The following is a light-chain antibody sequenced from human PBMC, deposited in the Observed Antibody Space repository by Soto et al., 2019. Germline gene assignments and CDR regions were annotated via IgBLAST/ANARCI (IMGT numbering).Light chain of an antibody. CDR2: DIS. J-gene: IGLJ2*01. CDR1: SSDVGGYNY. V-gene: IGLV2-14*01. CDR3: SSYTSSSTVV. Sequence: QSALTQPASVSGSPGQWITISCSGTSSDVGGYNYVSWYQQHPGKAPKLMLYDISHRPSGVSDRFSGSKSGNTASLTISGLQAEDEADYYCSSYTSSSTVVFGGGTQLTVL.